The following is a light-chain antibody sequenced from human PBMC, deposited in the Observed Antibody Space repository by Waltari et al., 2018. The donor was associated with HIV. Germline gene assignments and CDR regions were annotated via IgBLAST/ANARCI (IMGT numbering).Light chain of an antibody. J-gene: IGKJ1*01. Sequence: EIVLTQSPGTLSLSPGERATLSCRASQSVSNNYLAWYQQKPDQAPRLFIYGASYRATGIPDRFSGSGSGTDFTLTISRLEPEDFAVYYCQQYVSSPRTFGQGTKVEIK. CDR3: QQYVSSPRT. CDR1: QSVSNNY. V-gene: IGKV3-20*01. CDR2: GAS.